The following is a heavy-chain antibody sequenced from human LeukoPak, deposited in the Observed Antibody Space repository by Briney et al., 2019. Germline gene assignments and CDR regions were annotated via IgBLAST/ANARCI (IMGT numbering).Heavy chain of an antibody. V-gene: IGHV4-61*02. D-gene: IGHD6-13*01. Sequence: PSETLSLTCTVSGGSISSGSYYWNWIRQPAGKGLEWIGRIYTSGSTNYNPSLKSRVTMSVDTSKNQFSLRLSSVTAADTAVYYCAREFVDSSSWYPIPYYYYYYMDVWGKGTTVTVSS. J-gene: IGHJ6*03. CDR2: IYTSGST. CDR1: GGSISSGSYY. CDR3: AREFVDSSSWYPIPYYYYYYMDV.